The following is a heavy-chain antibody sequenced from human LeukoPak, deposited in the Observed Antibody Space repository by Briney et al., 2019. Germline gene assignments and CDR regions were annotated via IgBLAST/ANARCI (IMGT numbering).Heavy chain of an antibody. Sequence: PGGSLRLSCAASGFSFSSYAMSWVRQAPGKGLEWVSTISGSGGGTYYADSVKGRFTISRDNSKNTLYLQMNSLRAEDTAIYYCAKVTNLGIEDYWGQGTLVTVSS. D-gene: IGHD7-27*01. CDR1: GFSFSSYA. CDR2: ISGSGGGT. CDR3: AKVTNLGIEDY. V-gene: IGHV3-23*01. J-gene: IGHJ4*02.